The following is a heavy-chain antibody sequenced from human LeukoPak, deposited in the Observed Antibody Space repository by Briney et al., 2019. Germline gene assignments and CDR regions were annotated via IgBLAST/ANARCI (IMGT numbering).Heavy chain of an antibody. Sequence: PGRSLRLSCAASGFTFSSYAMHWVRQAPGKGLEWVAVISYDGSNKYYADSVKGRFTISRDDSKNTLYLQMNSLRAEDTAVYYCARSVRDSSVGGTYGGKGNYYYYGMDVWGQGTTVTVSS. J-gene: IGHJ6*02. D-gene: IGHD4-23*01. CDR2: ISYDGSNK. V-gene: IGHV3-30*14. CDR3: ARSVRDSSVGGTYGGKGNYYYYGMDV. CDR1: GFTFSSYA.